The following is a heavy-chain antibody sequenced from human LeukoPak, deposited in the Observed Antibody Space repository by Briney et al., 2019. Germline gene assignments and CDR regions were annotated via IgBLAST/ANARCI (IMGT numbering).Heavy chain of an antibody. CDR2: ISSSSSYI. Sequence: GGSLRLSCTASGFTFSSYSMNWVRQAPGKGLEWVSSISSSSSYIYYADSVKGRFTISRDNAKNSLYLQMNSLRAEDTAVYYCARTPIVVVPAATGWYFDYWGQGTLVTVSS. D-gene: IGHD2-2*01. J-gene: IGHJ4*02. CDR3: ARTPIVVVPAATGWYFDY. V-gene: IGHV3-21*01. CDR1: GFTFSSYS.